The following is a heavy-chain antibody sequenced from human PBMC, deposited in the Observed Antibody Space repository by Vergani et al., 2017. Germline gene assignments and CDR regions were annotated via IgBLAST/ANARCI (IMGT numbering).Heavy chain of an antibody. D-gene: IGHD6-19*01. CDR3: AREQWLPIDYFDY. CDR1: NYTFRSFG. V-gene: IGHV1-18*01. CDR2: ISGFSGDT. Sequence: QSQLVQSGAEERKPGASLKVSCKSFNYTFRSFGITWVRQAPGQGLEWMGWISGFSGDTNYAQKFQDRVTMTTDTSTSTAYMELRSLRSDDTAVYYCAREQWLPIDYFDYWGQGTLVTVSS. J-gene: IGHJ4*02.